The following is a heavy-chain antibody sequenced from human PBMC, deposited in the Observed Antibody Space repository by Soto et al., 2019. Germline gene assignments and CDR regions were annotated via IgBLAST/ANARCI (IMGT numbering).Heavy chain of an antibody. V-gene: IGHV3-23*01. CDR1: GFTFSSYA. Sequence: GGSLRLSCAASGFTFSSYAMSWVRQAPGKGLEWVSAISGSGGSTYYADSVKGRFTISRDNSKNTLYLQMNSLRAEDTAVYYCAKDLLDPTPDITGTTYYMDVWGKGTTVTVSS. CDR3: AKDLLDPTPDITGTTYYMDV. D-gene: IGHD1-20*01. J-gene: IGHJ6*03. CDR2: ISGSGGST.